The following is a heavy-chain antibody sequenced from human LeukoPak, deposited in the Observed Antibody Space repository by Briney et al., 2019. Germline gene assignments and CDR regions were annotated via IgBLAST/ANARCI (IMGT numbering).Heavy chain of an antibody. CDR3: AKFEDIVVVPAATSFDY. D-gene: IGHD2-2*01. J-gene: IGHJ4*02. CDR1: GFTFSSYA. V-gene: IGHV3-23*01. CDR2: ISGSGGST. Sequence: GGSLRLSCAASGFTFSSYAMSWVRQAPGKGLEWVSAISGSGGSTYYADSVKGRFTISRDNSKNTLYLQMNSLRAEDTAVYYCAKFEDIVVVPAATSFDYWGQGTLVTVSS.